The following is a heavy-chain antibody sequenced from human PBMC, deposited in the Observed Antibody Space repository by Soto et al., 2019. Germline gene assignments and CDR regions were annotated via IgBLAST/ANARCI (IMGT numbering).Heavy chain of an antibody. V-gene: IGHV3-48*02. CDR1: GFTFSSYD. D-gene: IGHD3-22*01. Sequence: PGGSLRLSCAASGFTFSSYDMNWVRQAPGKGLEWVSYISSNSYTIYYADSVKGRFTISRDNAKNSLYLQMNSLRDEDTAVYYCARPPNYYDSSGYYGYWGQGTLVTVSS. CDR3: ARPPNYYDSSGYYGY. CDR2: ISSNSYTI. J-gene: IGHJ4*02.